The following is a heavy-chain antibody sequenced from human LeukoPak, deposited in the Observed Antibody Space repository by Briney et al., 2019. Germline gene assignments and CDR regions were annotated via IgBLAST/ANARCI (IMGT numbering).Heavy chain of an antibody. J-gene: IGHJ4*02. CDR3: ARVVQWEAFDY. CDR1: GYTFTGYY. D-gene: IGHD1-26*01. V-gene: IGHV1-2*02. CDR2: INPNSGGT. Sequence: ASVKVSFKASGYTFTGYYMHWVRQAPGQGLEWMGWINPNSGGTNYAQRFQGRVTMTRDTSISTAYMELSRLRSDDTAVYYCARVVQWEAFDYWGQGTLVTVSS.